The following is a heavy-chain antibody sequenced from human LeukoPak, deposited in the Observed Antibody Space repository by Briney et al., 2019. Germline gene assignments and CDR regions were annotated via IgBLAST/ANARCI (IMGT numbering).Heavy chain of an antibody. J-gene: IGHJ4*02. D-gene: IGHD1-1*01. V-gene: IGHV3-15*01. CDR1: GSTFRNAW. CDR2: IKSKTDGGTT. CDR3: TTVTIKVY. Sequence: GGSLRLSCAASGSTFRNAWMSWVRQAPGKGLEWVGLIKSKTDGGTTDYAAPVKGRFTISRDDSKNTLYLQMNSLKTEDTAVYYCTTVTIKVYWGQGTLVTVSS.